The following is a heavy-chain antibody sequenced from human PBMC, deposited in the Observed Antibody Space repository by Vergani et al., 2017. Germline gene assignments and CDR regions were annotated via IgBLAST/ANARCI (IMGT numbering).Heavy chain of an antibody. V-gene: IGHV4-39*01. CDR2: IYYSGLT. J-gene: IGHJ4*02. CDR3: DRQRQGSVWSPGDFDD. CDR1: ADSISSGSYY. D-gene: IGHD6-19*01. Sequence: QLQLQQSGPGLVKPSETLFLTCTVSADSISSGSYYWGWIRQPPGKSLEWIGSIYYSGLTYYNPSLKSRVAISVDTSKNQFSLKVTSVTVADTAVYFCDRQRQGSVWSPGDFDDWGQGILVTVSS.